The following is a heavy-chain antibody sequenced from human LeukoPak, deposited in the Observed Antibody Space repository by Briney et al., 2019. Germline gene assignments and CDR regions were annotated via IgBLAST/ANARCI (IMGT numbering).Heavy chain of an antibody. CDR1: GYTFTSYT. CDR3: ATYYYGSGSNYHFDY. V-gene: IGHV1-69*02. D-gene: IGHD3-10*01. CDR2: IIPILGIA. J-gene: IGHJ4*02. Sequence: GASVKVSCKASGYTFTSYTISWVRQAPGQGLEWMGRIIPILGIANYAQKFQGRVTITADKSASTAYMELSSLRSEDTAVYYCATYYYGSGSNYHFDYWGQGTLVTVSS.